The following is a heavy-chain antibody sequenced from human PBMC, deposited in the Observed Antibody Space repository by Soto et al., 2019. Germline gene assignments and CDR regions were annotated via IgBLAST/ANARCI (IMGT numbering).Heavy chain of an antibody. CDR3: AGGGVRGVITRTRDYYGMDV. CDR2: IYPGDSDT. CDR1: GYSFTSYW. D-gene: IGHD3-10*01. Sequence: GESLKISCKGSGYSFTSYWIGWVRQMPWKGLECMGIIYPGDSDTRYSPSFQGQVTISADKSISTAYLQWSSLKASDTAMYYYAGGGVRGVITRTRDYYGMDVWGQGTTVTVSS. J-gene: IGHJ6*02. V-gene: IGHV5-51*01.